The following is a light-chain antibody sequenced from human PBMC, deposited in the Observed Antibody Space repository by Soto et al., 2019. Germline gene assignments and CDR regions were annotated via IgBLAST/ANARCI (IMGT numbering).Light chain of an antibody. J-gene: IGKJ5*01. V-gene: IGKV3-11*01. Sequence: VLTPSPTTLSLSPRERATLSCMASQSVSSYLAWYQQKPGQAPRLLIYDASNRATGIPARFSGSGSGTDFTLTISSLEPEDFAVYYCQQRSNWPPITFGQGTRLEI. CDR3: QQRSNWPPIT. CDR2: DAS. CDR1: QSVSSY.